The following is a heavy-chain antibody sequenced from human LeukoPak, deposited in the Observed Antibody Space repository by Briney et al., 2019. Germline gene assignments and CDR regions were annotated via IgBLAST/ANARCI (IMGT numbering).Heavy chain of an antibody. CDR3: ARAPSEIGGYYPEYFRH. D-gene: IGHD3-22*01. Sequence: GGSLRLSCAASGFTFSTYWMHWVRQAPGKGLVWISRIKSDGSTNYADSVKGRFTISRDNAKNTVSLQMNSLRPEDTGVYYCARAPSEIGGYYPEYFRHWGQGTLVTVSS. CDR2: IKSDGST. J-gene: IGHJ1*01. CDR1: GFTFSTYW. V-gene: IGHV3-74*01.